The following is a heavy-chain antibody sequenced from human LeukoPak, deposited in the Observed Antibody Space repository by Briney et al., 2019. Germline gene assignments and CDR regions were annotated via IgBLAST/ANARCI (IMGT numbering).Heavy chain of an antibody. CDR2: ISSSSAYI. CDR1: GFTFSDYA. J-gene: IGHJ4*02. Sequence: PGGSLRLSCAASGFTFSDYAMDWVRQAPGEGLEWVSAISSSSAYIYYADSVKGRFTISRDNAKNSLYLQMNSLRAEDTAVYYCARDAYQTYYDYVWGSYLGGSGGDYWGQGTLVTVSS. D-gene: IGHD3-16*02. CDR3: ARDAYQTYYDYVWGSYLGGSGGDY. V-gene: IGHV3-21*01.